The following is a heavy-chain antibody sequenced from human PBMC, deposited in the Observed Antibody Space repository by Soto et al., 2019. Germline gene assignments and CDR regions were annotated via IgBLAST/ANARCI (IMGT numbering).Heavy chain of an antibody. J-gene: IGHJ4*02. V-gene: IGHV3-30*03. CDR2: ISHDGSNK. CDR3: APSELHYDSSGYPPFDY. D-gene: IGHD3-22*01. CDR1: GVTFSSYG. Sequence: PGGSLRLSCAASGVTFSSYGMHWVRQAPGKGLEWVAVISHDGSNKYYADSVKGRFTISRDNSKNTLYLQMNSLRAEDTAVYYCAPSELHYDSSGYPPFDYWGQGTLVTVSS.